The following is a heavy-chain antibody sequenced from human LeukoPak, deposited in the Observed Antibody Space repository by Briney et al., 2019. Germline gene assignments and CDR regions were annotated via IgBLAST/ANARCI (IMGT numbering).Heavy chain of an antibody. Sequence: GESLKISCMGSGYSFTGYWIGWVRQMPGKGLEWMGIIYPGDSDTRYSPSFQGQVTISADKSISTAYLQWSSLRASDTAMYYCARRHPSGWGELDYWGQGTLVTVSS. CDR2: IYPGDSDT. J-gene: IGHJ4*02. CDR1: GYSFTGYW. CDR3: ARRHPSGWGELDY. D-gene: IGHD6-19*01. V-gene: IGHV5-51*01.